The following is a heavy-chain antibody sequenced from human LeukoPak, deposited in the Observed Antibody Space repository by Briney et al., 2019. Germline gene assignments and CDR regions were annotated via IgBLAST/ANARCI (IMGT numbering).Heavy chain of an antibody. D-gene: IGHD2-21*02. CDR1: GFTFSSYG. J-gene: IGHJ4*02. CDR3: AKDRGDLPPYFDY. V-gene: IGHV3-30*02. Sequence: GGSLRLSCAASGFTFSSYGMHRVRQAQGKGLEWVAFIRNDGSNENYADSVKGRFTISRDKSKNTLYLQMNSLRAEDTAVYYCAKDRGDLPPYFDYWGQGTLVTVSS. CDR2: IRNDGSNE.